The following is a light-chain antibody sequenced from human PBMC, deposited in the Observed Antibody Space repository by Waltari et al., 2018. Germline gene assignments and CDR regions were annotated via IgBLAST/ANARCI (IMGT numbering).Light chain of an antibody. CDR1: QSISNY. J-gene: IGKJ2*01. CDR2: AAS. V-gene: IGKV1-39*01. CDR3: QQTYSAPRT. Sequence: DIQMTQSPSSLSASVGDRVTITGRASQSISNYLNWYQQKPGKAPKLLIYAASRLQSGVPPRFSGSGSETDLTLTISSLQPEDFATYYCQQTYSAPRTFGQGTKLEI.